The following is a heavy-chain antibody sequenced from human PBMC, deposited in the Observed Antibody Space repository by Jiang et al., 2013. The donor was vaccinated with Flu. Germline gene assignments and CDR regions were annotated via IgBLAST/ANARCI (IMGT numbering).Heavy chain of an antibody. CDR3: ARASIAARPIDY. Sequence: PSLKSRVTISVDKSKNQFSLKLSSVTAADTAVYYCARASIAARPIDYWGQGTLVTVSS. D-gene: IGHD6-6*01. J-gene: IGHJ4*02. V-gene: IGHV4-4*02.